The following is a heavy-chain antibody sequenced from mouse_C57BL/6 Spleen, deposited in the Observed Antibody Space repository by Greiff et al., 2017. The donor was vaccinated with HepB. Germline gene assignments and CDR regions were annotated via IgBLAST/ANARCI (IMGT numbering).Heavy chain of an antibody. CDR2: INPNNGGT. CDR1: GYTFTDYN. Sequence: VQLQQSGPELVKPGASVKMSCKASGYTFTDYNMHWVKQSHGKSLEWIGYINPNNGGTSYNQKFKGKATLTVNKSSSTAYMELRSLTSEDSAVYYCAREGLFIYDGYYGYYFDYWGQGTTLTVSS. D-gene: IGHD2-3*01. CDR3: AREGLFIYDGYYGYYFDY. V-gene: IGHV1-22*01. J-gene: IGHJ2*01.